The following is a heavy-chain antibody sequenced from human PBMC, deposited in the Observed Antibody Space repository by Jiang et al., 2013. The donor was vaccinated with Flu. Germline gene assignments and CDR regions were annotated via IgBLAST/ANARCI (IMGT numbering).Heavy chain of an antibody. CDR1: GFSLSTSGMC. CDR2: IDWDDDK. CDR3: ARIEKVYSSSWTTTYYYYGMDV. D-gene: IGHD6-13*01. V-gene: IGHV2-70*01. J-gene: IGHJ6*02. Sequence: KPTQTLTLTCTFSGFSLSTSGMCVSWIRQPPGKALEWLALIDWDDDKYYSTSLKTRLTISKDTSKNQVVLTMTNMDPVDTATYYCARIEKVYSSSWTTTYYYYGMDVWGQGTTVTVSS.